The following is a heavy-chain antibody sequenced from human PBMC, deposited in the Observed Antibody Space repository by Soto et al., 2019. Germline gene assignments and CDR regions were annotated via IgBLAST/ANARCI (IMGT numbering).Heavy chain of an antibody. CDR1: GGSFTSTNYF. CDR3: ARGGDHYYYYMDV. D-gene: IGHD2-21*02. CDR2: MYYNGNT. V-gene: IGHV4-39*01. Sequence: SETLSLTCTVSGGSFTSTNYFWGWIRQPPGKGLEWIGYMYYNGNTFYSPSLKSRVTMSVDTSKRQFSLKLSSVTAADTAVYYCARGGDHYYYYMDVWGKGTTVTVAS. J-gene: IGHJ6*03.